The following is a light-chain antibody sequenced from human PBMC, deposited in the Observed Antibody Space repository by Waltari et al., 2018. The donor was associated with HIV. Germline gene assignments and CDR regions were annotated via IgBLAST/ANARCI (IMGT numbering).Light chain of an antibody. CDR1: QSVLYSSNNENY. J-gene: IGKJ2*03. Sequence: DIVMTQSPDSLAVSLGERATINCKSSQSVLYSSNNENYLAWYQQKAGQPPKLLIYWASTRESGVPGRFSGSGSGTDFTLTISSLQAEDVAVYYCQQYYSTPYSFGQGPSWRSN. CDR2: WAS. V-gene: IGKV4-1*01. CDR3: QQYYSTPYS.